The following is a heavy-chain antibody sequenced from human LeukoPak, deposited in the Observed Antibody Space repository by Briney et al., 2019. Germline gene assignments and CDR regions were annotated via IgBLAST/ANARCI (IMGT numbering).Heavy chain of an antibody. Sequence: PGGSLRLSCAASGFTFSSYGMHWVRQAPGKGLEWVAVISYDGSNKYYADSVKGRFTISRDNSKNTLYLQMNSLRAEDTAVYYCARGPVGLSALDRWGQGTLVTVSS. CDR2: ISYDGSNK. V-gene: IGHV3-30*03. CDR1: GFTFSSYG. D-gene: IGHD2-15*01. CDR3: ARGPVGLSALDR. J-gene: IGHJ4*02.